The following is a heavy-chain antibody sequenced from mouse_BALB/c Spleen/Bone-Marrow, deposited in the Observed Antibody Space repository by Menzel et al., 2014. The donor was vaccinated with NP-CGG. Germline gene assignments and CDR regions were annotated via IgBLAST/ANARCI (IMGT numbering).Heavy chain of an antibody. D-gene: IGHD6-1*01. CDR3: ARPTPRYYAMDY. V-gene: IGHV2-9*02. J-gene: IGHJ4*01. CDR1: GFSLTNYG. CDR2: IWAGGST. Sequence: VQLQQSGPGLVAPSQSLSITCTVSGFSLTNYGLYWVRQPPGKGLEWLGVIWAGGSTNYNSALMSRLSISKDNSKSQVFLKMNSLQTDDTAMYYCARPTPRYYAMDYWGQGTSVTVSS.